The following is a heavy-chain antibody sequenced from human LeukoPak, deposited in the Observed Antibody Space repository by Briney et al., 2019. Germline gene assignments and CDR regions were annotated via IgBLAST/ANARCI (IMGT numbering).Heavy chain of an antibody. Sequence: SETLSLTCTVSGYSISSGYYWGWIRQPPGKGLEWIGSIYHSGSTYYNPSLKSRVTISVDTSKNQFSLKLSSVTAADTAVYYCARPNDLYFDYWGQGTLVTVSS. CDR1: GYSISSGYY. CDR3: ARPNDLYFDY. CDR2: IYHSGST. J-gene: IGHJ4*02. V-gene: IGHV4-38-2*02.